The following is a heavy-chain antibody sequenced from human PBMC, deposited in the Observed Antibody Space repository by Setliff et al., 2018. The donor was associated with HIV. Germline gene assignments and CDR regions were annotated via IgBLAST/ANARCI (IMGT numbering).Heavy chain of an antibody. CDR2: TYYSGRT. Sequence: SETLSLTCTVSGGPISSYYWSWIRQPPGKGLEWIGYTYYSGRTNYNPSLKSRVTISVDTSRNQFSLKLSSVTAADTAVHYCASQPAYSTDWYPPGYFDHWGQGTLVTVSS. D-gene: IGHD6-19*01. CDR3: ASQPAYSTDWYPPGYFDH. V-gene: IGHV4-59*08. J-gene: IGHJ4*02. CDR1: GGPISSYY.